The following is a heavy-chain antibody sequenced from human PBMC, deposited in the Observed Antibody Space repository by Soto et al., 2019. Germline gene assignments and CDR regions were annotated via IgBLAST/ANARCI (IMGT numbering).Heavy chain of an antibody. J-gene: IGHJ6*02. Sequence: SETLSLTCTVSGGSISSGGYYWSWIRQHPGKGLEWIGYIYYSGSTYYNPSLKSRVTISVDTSKNQFSLKLSSVTAADTAVYYCARDARGNYYYYGMDVWGQGTTVTVSS. V-gene: IGHV4-31*03. CDR3: ARDARGNYYYYGMDV. CDR2: IYYSGST. CDR1: GGSISSGGYY. D-gene: IGHD1-26*01.